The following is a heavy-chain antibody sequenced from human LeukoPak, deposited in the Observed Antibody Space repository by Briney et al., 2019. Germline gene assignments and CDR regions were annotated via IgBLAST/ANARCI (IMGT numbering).Heavy chain of an antibody. CDR3: ARDWFGDSPGTPFDI. CDR2: INPNSGGT. D-gene: IGHD3-10*01. V-gene: IGHV1-2*02. J-gene: IGHJ3*02. CDR1: GYTFTGYY. Sequence: GASVKVSCKASGYTFTGYYMHWVRQAPGQGLEWMGWINPNSGGTNYAQKFQGRVTMTRDTSISAAYMELSRLRSDDTAVYYCARDWFGDSPGTPFDIWGQGTMVTVSS.